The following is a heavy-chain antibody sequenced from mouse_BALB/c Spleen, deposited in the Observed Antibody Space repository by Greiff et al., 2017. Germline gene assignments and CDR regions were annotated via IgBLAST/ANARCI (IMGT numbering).Heavy chain of an antibody. Sequence: EVMLVESGGGLVQPGGSLKLSCAASGFTFSSYGMSWVRQTPDKRLELVATINSNGGSTYYPDSVKGRFTISRDNAKNTLYLQMSSLQSEDTAMYYCARDEGDGYYDAMDYWGQGTSVTVSS. D-gene: IGHD2-3*01. CDR2: INSNGGST. V-gene: IGHV5-6-3*01. CDR1: GFTFSSYG. CDR3: ARDEGDGYYDAMDY. J-gene: IGHJ4*01.